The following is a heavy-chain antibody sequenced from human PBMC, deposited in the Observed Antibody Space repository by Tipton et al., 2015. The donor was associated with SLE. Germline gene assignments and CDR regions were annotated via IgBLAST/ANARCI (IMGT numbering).Heavy chain of an antibody. J-gene: IGHJ3*02. CDR3: AKDREWELLSAFDI. CDR1: GFTFSSYG. V-gene: IGHV3-23*01. D-gene: IGHD1-26*01. CDR2: ISGSGGST. Sequence: GSLRLSCAASGFTFSSYGMHWVRQAPGKGLEWVSAISGSGGSTYYADSVKGRFTISRDNSKNTLYLQMNSLRAEDTAVYYCAKDREWELLSAFDIWGQGTMVTVSS.